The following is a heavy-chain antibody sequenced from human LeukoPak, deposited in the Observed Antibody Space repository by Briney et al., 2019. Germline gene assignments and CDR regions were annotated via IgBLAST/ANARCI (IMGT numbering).Heavy chain of an antibody. Sequence: ASVKVSCKASGGTFSSYAISWVRQAPGQGLEWMGRIIPIFGTANYAQKFQGRVTITTDESTSTGYMELSSLRSEDTAVYYCARDSYIFKATSLDYWGQGTLVTVSS. CDR3: ARDSYIFKATSLDY. D-gene: IGHD1-26*01. V-gene: IGHV1-69*05. CDR2: IIPIFGTA. CDR1: GGTFSSYA. J-gene: IGHJ4*02.